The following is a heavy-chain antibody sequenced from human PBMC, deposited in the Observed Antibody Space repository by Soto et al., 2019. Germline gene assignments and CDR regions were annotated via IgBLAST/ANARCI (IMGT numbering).Heavy chain of an antibody. CDR2: IKSDGRST. CDR3: ARAPRDIWELPGY. V-gene: IGHV3-74*01. Sequence: GGCLRLSCPSSAFTFSSHWLHWCRQAPGKGLVWVSRIKSDGRSTTYADSVKGRFTISRDNAKNTLYLQMNSLRAEDTAVYYCARAPRDIWELPGYWGQGP. D-gene: IGHD1-26*01. CDR1: AFTFSSHW. J-gene: IGHJ4*02.